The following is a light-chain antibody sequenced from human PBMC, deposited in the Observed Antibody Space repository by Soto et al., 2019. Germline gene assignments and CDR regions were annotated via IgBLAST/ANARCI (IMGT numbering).Light chain of an antibody. CDR3: QQLNSYPLT. J-gene: IGKJ4*01. CDR2: GAA. CDR1: QAISNY. Sequence: DIQLTQSPSFLSASVGDRVTITCRASQAISNYLAWYQQEPGKAPKLLIYGAATLQSGVPSRFSGSRSGTEFTLTITSLQPEDFATYYCQQLNSYPLTFGGGTMVEIK. V-gene: IGKV1-9*01.